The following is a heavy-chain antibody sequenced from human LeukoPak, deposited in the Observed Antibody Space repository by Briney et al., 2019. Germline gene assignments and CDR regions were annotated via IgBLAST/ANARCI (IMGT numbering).Heavy chain of an antibody. CDR3: AMRTPTAGTFDY. V-gene: IGHV3-30*03. D-gene: IGHD6-19*01. CDR1: GFTFSSYG. Sequence: PGRSLRLSCAASGFTFSSYGLHWVRQAPGKGLEWVAVISYDGSNKYYADSVEGRFTISRDNSKNTLYLQMNSLRAEDTAVNYCAMRTPTAGTFDYWGQGTLVIVSS. CDR2: ISYDGSNK. J-gene: IGHJ4*02.